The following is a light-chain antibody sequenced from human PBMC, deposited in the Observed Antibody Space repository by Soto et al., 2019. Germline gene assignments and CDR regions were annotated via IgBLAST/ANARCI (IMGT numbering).Light chain of an antibody. V-gene: IGLV1-51*01. CDR3: GTWDSSLPAGV. CDR2: DNN. Sequence: QSVLTQPPSVSAAPGQTVTISCSGSSSNIGNNYVSWYQQLPGTAPKLLIYDNNKRPSEIPDRFSGSKSGTSATLAITGLQTGDEADYYCGTWDSSLPAGVFGTGTKVTVL. CDR1: SSNIGNNY. J-gene: IGLJ1*01.